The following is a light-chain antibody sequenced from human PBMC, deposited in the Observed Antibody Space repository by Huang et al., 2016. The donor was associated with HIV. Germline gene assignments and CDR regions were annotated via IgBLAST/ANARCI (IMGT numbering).Light chain of an antibody. CDR3: MQALQTPYT. J-gene: IGKJ2*01. CDR2: LGY. Sequence: DIVMTQSPLSLPVTPGEPASISCRSSQSLLHSNGYNYWAWYLQKPGQSPQLLFYLGYNRASGVSDRFSGSGSGTDFTLKINRVEAEDVGVYYCMQALQTPYTFGQGTKLEIK. V-gene: IGKV2-28*01. CDR1: QSLLHSNGYNY.